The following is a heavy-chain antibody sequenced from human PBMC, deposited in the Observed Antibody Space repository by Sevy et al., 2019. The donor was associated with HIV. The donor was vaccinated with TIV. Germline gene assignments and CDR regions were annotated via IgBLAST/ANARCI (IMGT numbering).Heavy chain of an antibody. CDR3: VRDDRDGYFEY. Sequence: ASVKVSCKASGYTFTGYYMHWMRQAPGQGLEWMGWINPDSGGPIYAQKFQGRVTLTRDTSISTAYMDLSRLKSDDTAVYYCVRDDRDGYFEYWGQGTLVTVSS. V-gene: IGHV1-2*02. J-gene: IGHJ4*02. CDR1: GYTFTGYY. CDR2: INPDSGGP.